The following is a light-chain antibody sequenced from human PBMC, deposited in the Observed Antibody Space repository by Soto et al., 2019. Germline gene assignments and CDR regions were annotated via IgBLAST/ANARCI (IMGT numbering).Light chain of an antibody. Sequence: DVVMTQSPLSLPVTLGPPASISYRSSHNLVYNHENTYLNGFQQSPGQSPRRLIYQVSTWDSGVPDRFSGSGSGTDVTLKISRVEAEDVVLEYCLQGTHWPRITFGGGTKVEIK. CDR3: LQGTHWPRIT. J-gene: IGKJ4*01. V-gene: IGKV2D-30*01. CDR2: QVS. CDR1: HNLVYNHENTY.